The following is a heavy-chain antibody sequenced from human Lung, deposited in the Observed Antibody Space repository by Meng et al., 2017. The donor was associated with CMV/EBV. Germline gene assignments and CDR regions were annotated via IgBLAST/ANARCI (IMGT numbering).Heavy chain of an antibody. CDR2: INAYNGDT. CDR1: GYTFTNYG. CDR3: ARVEVGITSGDY. V-gene: IGHV1-18*01. D-gene: IGHD1-26*01. J-gene: IGHJ4*02. Sequence: QAQLVQSGGEAKKPGASVKASCNASGYTFTNYGITWVRQAPGQGLEWMGWINAYNGDTNYAQTLQGRVPMTTDTSTSTAYMELRSLRSDDTAVYYCARVEVGITSGDYWGQGTLVTVSS.